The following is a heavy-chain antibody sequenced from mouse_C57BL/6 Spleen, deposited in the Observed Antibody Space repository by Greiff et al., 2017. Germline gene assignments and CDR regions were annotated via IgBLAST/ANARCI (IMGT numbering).Heavy chain of an antibody. D-gene: IGHD2-12*01. CDR1: GFTFSDYG. CDR3: ARSTCDDCYFDY. CDR2: ISSGSSTI. V-gene: IGHV5-17*01. Sequence: EVKLMESGGGLVKPGGSLKLSCAASGFTFSDYGMHWVRQAPAKGLEWVAYISSGSSTIYYADTVKGRFTISRDNAKNTLFLQMTSLRSEDTAMYYCARSTCDDCYFDYWGQGTTLTVSS. J-gene: IGHJ2*01.